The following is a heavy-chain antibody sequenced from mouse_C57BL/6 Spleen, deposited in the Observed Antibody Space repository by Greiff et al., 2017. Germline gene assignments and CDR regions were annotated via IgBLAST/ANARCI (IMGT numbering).Heavy chain of an antibody. CDR3: ARCYGSLYAMDY. CDR2: IHPNSGST. CDR1: GYTFTSYW. J-gene: IGHJ4*01. V-gene: IGHV1-64*01. D-gene: IGHD1-1*01. Sequence: VQLQQPGAELVKPGASVKLSCKASGYTFTSYWMHWVKQRPGQGLEWIGMIHPNSGSTNYNEKFKSKATLTVDKSSSTAYMQLSSLTSEDSAVYYCARCYGSLYAMDYWGQGTSVTVSS.